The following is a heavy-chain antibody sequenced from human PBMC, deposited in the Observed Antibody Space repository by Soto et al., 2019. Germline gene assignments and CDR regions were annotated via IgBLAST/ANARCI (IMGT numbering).Heavy chain of an antibody. CDR2: IYPGDSDT. V-gene: IGHV5-51*01. J-gene: IGHJ6*02. Sequence: GETLKICCKGSGYSFTSYWIGWVRQMPGKGLEWMGIIYPGDSDTRYSPSFQGQVTISADKSISTAYLQWSSLKASDTAMYYCSRHSGIAARLVRYYYYYGMDVWGQGTTVTVS. D-gene: IGHD6-6*01. CDR1: GYSFTSYW. CDR3: SRHSGIAARLVRYYYYYGMDV.